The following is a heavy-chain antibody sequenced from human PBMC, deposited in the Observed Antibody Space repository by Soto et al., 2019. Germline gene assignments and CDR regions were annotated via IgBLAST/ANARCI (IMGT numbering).Heavy chain of an antibody. CDR2: INHSGST. V-gene: IGHV4-34*01. D-gene: IGHD2-15*01. CDR1: GGSFSGYY. CDR3: ARGLGSEGYCSGGSCPTPLDY. Sequence: SETLSLTCAVYGGSFSGYYWSWIRQPPGKGLEWIGEINHSGSTNYNPSLKSRVTISVDTSKNQFSLKLSSVTAADTAVYYCARGLGSEGYCSGGSCPTPLDYWGQGTLVTVSS. J-gene: IGHJ4*02.